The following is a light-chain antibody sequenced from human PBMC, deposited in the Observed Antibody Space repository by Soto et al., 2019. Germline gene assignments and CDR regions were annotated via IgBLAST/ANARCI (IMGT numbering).Light chain of an antibody. CDR3: QHLNSYPAT. J-gene: IGKJ4*01. V-gene: IGKV1-9*01. CDR1: QAISNY. Sequence: DIPLTQSPSFLSASVGDRVTITYRASQAISNYLAWYQQKPGQAPKLLIYAASTLQGGVPSRFSGSGSGTQFTLIISSLQPEDSATYYCQHLNSYPATFGGGTKVEI. CDR2: AAS.